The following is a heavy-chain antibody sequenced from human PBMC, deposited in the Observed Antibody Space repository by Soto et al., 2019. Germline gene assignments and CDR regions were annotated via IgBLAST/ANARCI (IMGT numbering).Heavy chain of an antibody. CDR3: ARHSASWQWFDY. J-gene: IGHJ5*01. V-gene: IGHV4-31*03. Sequence: QVQLQESGPGLVKPSQTLSLTCSVSGGSISSGGYYWSWIRQHPEKGLEWIGYSYYSGSTNYTPSLKSRVIISVDTSSNRFSLDLRSVTAADTAIYYCARHSASWQWFDYWGQGTLVTVSS. CDR1: GGSISSGGYY. CDR2: SYYSGST. D-gene: IGHD1-26*01.